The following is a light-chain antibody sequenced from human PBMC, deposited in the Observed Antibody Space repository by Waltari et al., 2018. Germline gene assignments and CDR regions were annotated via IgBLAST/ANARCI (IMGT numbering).Light chain of an antibody. CDR1: QGVGTS. CDR2: DAS. J-gene: IGKJ3*01. V-gene: IGKV3-11*01. CDR3: QQRDKWVT. Sequence: EIVLTQSPATLSLSPGDRATLSCRDSQGVGTSVGWYQQRPGQAPRLLVYDASNRATGIPARFSGSGSGTDFTLTISSLETEDFAVYYCQQRDKWVTFGPGTTVEIK.